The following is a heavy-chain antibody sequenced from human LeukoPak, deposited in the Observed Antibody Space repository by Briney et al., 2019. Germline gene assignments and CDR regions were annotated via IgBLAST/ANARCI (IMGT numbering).Heavy chain of an antibody. J-gene: IGHJ4*02. V-gene: IGHV1-69*01. Sequence: SSVEVSCKASGGTFSSYAISWVRQAPGQGLEWMGGIIPIFGTANYAQKFQGRVTITADESTSTAYMELSSLRSEETAVYYCARDWRDALDYWGQGTLVTVSS. CDR2: IIPIFGTA. CDR3: ARDWRDALDY. D-gene: IGHD5-24*01. CDR1: GGTFSSYA.